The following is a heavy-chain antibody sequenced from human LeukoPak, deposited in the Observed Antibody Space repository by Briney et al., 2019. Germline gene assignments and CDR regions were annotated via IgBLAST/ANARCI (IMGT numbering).Heavy chain of an antibody. J-gene: IGHJ4*02. V-gene: IGHV3-33*01. CDR2: IWYDGSNK. Sequence: GGSLRLSCATSGFTFSSSGVHWVRQAPGKGLEWVAVIWYDGSNKYYADSVKGRFTISRDNSKNTLYLQMNSLRAEDTAVYYCVRGERQWDQFDYWGQGTPVTVSS. CDR3: VRGERQWDQFDY. D-gene: IGHD1-26*01. CDR1: GFTFSSSG.